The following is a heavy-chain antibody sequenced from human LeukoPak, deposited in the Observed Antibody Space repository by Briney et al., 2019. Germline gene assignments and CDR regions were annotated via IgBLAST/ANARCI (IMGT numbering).Heavy chain of an antibody. D-gene: IGHD2-2*01. V-gene: IGHV3-11*06. Sequence: GGSLRLSCAASGFTFSDYYMSWIRQAPGKGLEWVSYISSSSSYTNYADSVKGRFTISTDNAKNSLYLQMNSLRAEDTAVYYCARAVVPAATFDYWGQGTLVTVSS. CDR2: ISSSSSYT. J-gene: IGHJ4*02. CDR3: ARAVVPAATFDY. CDR1: GFTFSDYY.